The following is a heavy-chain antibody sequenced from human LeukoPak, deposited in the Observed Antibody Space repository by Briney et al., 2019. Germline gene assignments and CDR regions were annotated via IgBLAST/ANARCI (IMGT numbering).Heavy chain of an antibody. CDR2: ISAANGDT. CDR3: ARVDRSIGWQHYYYMDV. J-gene: IGHJ6*03. D-gene: IGHD6-19*01. CDR1: GYSFITYG. Sequence: ASVKVSCKASGYSFITYGLTWVRQAPGQGLEWVGWISAANGDTNSAQRLQDRLTMTTDTSTSIAYMELSNLRSDDTAVYYCARVDRSIGWQHYYYMDVWGKGTTATVSS. V-gene: IGHV1-18*04.